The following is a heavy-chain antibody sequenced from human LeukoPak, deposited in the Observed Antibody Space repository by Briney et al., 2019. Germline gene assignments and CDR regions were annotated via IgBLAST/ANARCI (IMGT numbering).Heavy chain of an antibody. J-gene: IGHJ6*02. D-gene: IGHD4-17*01. Sequence: ASVKVSCKASGYTFTGYYMHWVRQAPGQGLEWMGWINPNSGGTNYAQKFQGRVTMTRDTSISTAYMELSRLRSDDTAVYYCARVLFYGDYTGMDVWGQGTTVTVSS. CDR1: GYTFTGYY. CDR3: ARVLFYGDYTGMDV. V-gene: IGHV1-2*02. CDR2: INPNSGGT.